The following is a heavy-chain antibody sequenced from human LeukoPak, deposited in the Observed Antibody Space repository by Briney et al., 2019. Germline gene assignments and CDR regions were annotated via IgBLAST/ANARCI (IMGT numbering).Heavy chain of an antibody. CDR3: ARDSSDYGDYLGDY. D-gene: IGHD4-17*01. CDR2: INPNSGGT. CDR1: GYTFTGYY. Sequence: ASVKVSCKASGYTFTGYYMHWVRQAPGQGLEWMGWINPNSGGTNYAQKFQGRVTMTRDTSISTAYMELSRLRSDDTVVYYCARDSSDYGDYLGDYWGQGTLVTVSS. J-gene: IGHJ4*02. V-gene: IGHV1-2*02.